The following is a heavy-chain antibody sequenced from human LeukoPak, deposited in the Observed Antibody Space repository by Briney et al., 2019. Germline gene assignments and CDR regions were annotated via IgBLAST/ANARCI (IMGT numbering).Heavy chain of an antibody. Sequence: SETLSLTCAVSGGSISSSNWWSWVRQPPGKGLEWIGYIYYSGSTKYNPSLKSRVTISVDTSNNQFSLKLSSVTAADTAVYYCARSRGELFLSLDYWGQGTLVTVSS. CDR3: ARSRGELFLSLDY. CDR2: IYYSGST. V-gene: IGHV4-4*02. J-gene: IGHJ4*02. D-gene: IGHD3-10*01. CDR1: GGSISSSNW.